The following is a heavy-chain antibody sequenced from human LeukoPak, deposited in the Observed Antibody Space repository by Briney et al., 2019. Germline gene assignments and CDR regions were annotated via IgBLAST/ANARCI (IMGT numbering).Heavy chain of an antibody. Sequence: PGRSLRLSCAASGFTFSSYGMHWVRQAPGKGLEWVAVIWYDGSNKYYADSVKGRFTISRDNSKNTLYLQMNSLRAEETAVYYCARATMVPHFQHWGQGTLVTVSS. V-gene: IGHV3-33*01. D-gene: IGHD3-10*01. CDR2: IWYDGSNK. CDR1: GFTFSSYG. CDR3: ARATMVPHFQH. J-gene: IGHJ1*01.